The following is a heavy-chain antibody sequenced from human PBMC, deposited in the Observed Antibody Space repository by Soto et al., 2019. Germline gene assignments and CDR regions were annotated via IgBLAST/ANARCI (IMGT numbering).Heavy chain of an antibody. Sequence: APVKVSCKASGYTFTSYGISWVRQAPGQGLEWMGWISAYNGNTNYAQKLQGRVTMTTDTSTSTAYMELRSLRSDDTAVYYCARGSSWELPNYYYYGMDVWGPGTTVTVSS. J-gene: IGHJ6*02. V-gene: IGHV1-18*01. CDR2: ISAYNGNT. CDR3: ARGSSWELPNYYYYGMDV. D-gene: IGHD1-26*01. CDR1: GYTFTSYG.